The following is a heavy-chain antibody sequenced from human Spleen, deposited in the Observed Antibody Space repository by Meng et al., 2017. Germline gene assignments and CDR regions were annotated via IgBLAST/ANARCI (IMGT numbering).Heavy chain of an antibody. Sequence: GESLKISCEASGFRFPSYSVSWVRQAPGKGLEWVSAISDDGGTPYYAESVKGRFTISRDNFKNMVFLQMNSLRPEDTAVYYCAKDLIVGATTEKFDYWGQGTLVTVSS. V-gene: IGHV3-23*01. CDR1: GFRFPSYS. CDR3: AKDLIVGATTEKFDY. CDR2: ISDDGGTP. D-gene: IGHD1-26*01. J-gene: IGHJ4*02.